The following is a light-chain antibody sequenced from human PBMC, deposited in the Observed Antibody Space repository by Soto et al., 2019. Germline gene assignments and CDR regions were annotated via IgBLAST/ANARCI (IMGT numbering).Light chain of an antibody. CDR1: SSSIGAGYH. CDR2: VNN. J-gene: IGLJ1*01. CDR3: QSYDDSLSTYV. Sequence: QSVLTQPPSVSGAPGQRVTISCTGSSSSIGAGYHVHWYQQLPGAAPKLLISVNNNRPSGVPDRFSGSRSGTSASLAIAGLQAEDEADYYCQSYDDSLSTYVFGTGTTLTVL. V-gene: IGLV1-40*01.